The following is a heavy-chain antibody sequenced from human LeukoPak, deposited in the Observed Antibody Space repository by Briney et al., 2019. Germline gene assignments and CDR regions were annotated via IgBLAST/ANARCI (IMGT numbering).Heavy chain of an antibody. CDR3: AREIVGATSDY. D-gene: IGHD1-26*01. CDR2: INAYNGNT. V-gene: IGHV1-18*01. J-gene: IGHJ4*02. Sequence: ASVKVSCKASGYTFISYGISWVRQAPGQGLEWMGWINAYNGNTNYAQKLQGRVTMTTDTSTSTAYMELRSLRSDDTAVYYCAREIVGATSDYWGQGTLVTVSS. CDR1: GYTFISYG.